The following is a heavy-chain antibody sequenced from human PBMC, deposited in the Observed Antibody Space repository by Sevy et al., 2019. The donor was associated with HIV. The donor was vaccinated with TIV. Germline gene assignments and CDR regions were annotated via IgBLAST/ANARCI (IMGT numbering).Heavy chain of an antibody. Sequence: GGSLRLSCAASGFTFSHYAMHWIRQAPGKGLEWVAAISFDGASRNYADSVRGRFTFSRDDSKNTVYLHMGGLRSEDTAVYFCAKDHAVTTEWVVFDSWGQGTLVTVSS. J-gene: IGHJ4*02. CDR3: AKDHAVTTEWVVFDS. CDR2: ISFDGASR. D-gene: IGHD4-17*01. V-gene: IGHV3-30*18. CDR1: GFTFSHYA.